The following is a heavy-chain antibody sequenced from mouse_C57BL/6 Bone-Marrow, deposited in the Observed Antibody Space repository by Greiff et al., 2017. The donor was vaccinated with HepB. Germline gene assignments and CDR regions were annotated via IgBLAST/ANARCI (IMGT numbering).Heavy chain of an antibody. V-gene: IGHV5-4*01. D-gene: IGHD2-10*01. Sequence: EVQRVESGGGLVKPGGSLKLSCAASGFTFSSYAMSWVRQTPEKRLEWVATISDGGSYTYYPDNVKGRFTITRDNAKNNLYLQMSHLKSEGTAMYYCARSYWAMDYWGQGTSVTVSS. J-gene: IGHJ4*01. CDR1: GFTFSSYA. CDR3: ARSYWAMDY. CDR2: ISDGGSYT.